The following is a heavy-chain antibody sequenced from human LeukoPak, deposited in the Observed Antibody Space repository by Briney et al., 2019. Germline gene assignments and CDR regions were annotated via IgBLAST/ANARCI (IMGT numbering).Heavy chain of an antibody. V-gene: IGHV3-74*01. J-gene: IGHJ4*02. CDR2: INSDGSMT. CDR1: DLISFSMSW. CDR3: ARDRLYTSDY. D-gene: IGHD6-13*01. Sequence: GGSLRLSCAASDLISFSMSWMHWVRQAPGQGLVWVSLINSDGSMTSYADSVKGRFTISRDNAKNTLYLQMNGLSVEDTAVYYCARDRLYTSDYWGQGTLVTVSS.